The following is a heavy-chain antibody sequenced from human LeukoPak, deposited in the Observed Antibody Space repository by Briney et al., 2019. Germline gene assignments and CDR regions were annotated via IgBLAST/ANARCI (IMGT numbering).Heavy chain of an antibody. CDR2: ISSSSAYI. Sequence: PGGSLRLSCATSGFTFSDYGMSWVRQVPGKGLEWVSSISSSSAYISYPDSVKGRFTISRDNAKNSLYLQMNSLRAEDTAVYYCARRDCSGGSCYWNYWGQGTLVTVSS. CDR1: GFTFSDYG. D-gene: IGHD2-15*01. V-gene: IGHV3-21*01. CDR3: ARRDCSGGSCYWNY. J-gene: IGHJ4*02.